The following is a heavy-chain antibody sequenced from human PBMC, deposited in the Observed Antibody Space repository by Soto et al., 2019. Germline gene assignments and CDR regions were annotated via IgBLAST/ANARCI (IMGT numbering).Heavy chain of an antibody. V-gene: IGHV4-30-2*01. J-gene: IGHJ5*02. Sequence: TLSLTCAVSGGSISSGGYSWSWIRQPPGKGLEWIGYIYHSGSTYYNPSLKSRVTISVDRSKNQFSLKLSSVTAADTAVYYCARFAVLSGWFDPWGQGTLVTVSS. CDR3: ARFAVLSGWFDP. CDR2: IYHSGST. D-gene: IGHD6-19*01. CDR1: GGSISSGGYS.